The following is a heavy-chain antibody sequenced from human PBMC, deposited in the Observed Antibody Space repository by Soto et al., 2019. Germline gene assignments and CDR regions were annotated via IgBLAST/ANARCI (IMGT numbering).Heavy chain of an antibody. Sequence: SKTLSITCAVYGGSFSGYYWSWIRQPPGKGLEWIGEINHSGSTNYNPSLKSRVTISVDTSKNQFSLKLSSVTAADTAVYYCARDGSNYYSYNWFDPCGKGTLVTVSS. D-gene: IGHD4-4*01. V-gene: IGHV4-34*01. CDR2: INHSGST. CDR3: ARDGSNYYSYNWFDP. CDR1: GGSFSGYY. J-gene: IGHJ5*02.